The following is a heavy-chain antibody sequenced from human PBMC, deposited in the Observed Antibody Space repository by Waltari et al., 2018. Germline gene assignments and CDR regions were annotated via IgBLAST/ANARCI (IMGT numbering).Heavy chain of an antibody. Sequence: QVQLQQWSAGLLKPSETLSLTCAVYGGSFSGYYWSWIRQPPGKGLEWIGEINHSGSTNYNPSLKSRVTISVDTSKNQFSLKLSSVTAADTAVYYCASRTEPLYYYYMDVWGKGTTVTVSS. CDR2: INHSGST. CDR1: GGSFSGYY. J-gene: IGHJ6*03. CDR3: ASRTEPLYYYYMDV. V-gene: IGHV4-34*01.